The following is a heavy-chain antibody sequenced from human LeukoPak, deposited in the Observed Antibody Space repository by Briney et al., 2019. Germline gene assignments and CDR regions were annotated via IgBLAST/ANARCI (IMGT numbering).Heavy chain of an antibody. V-gene: IGHV3-30*04. Sequence: GGSLRLSCAASGFTFSSYAMHWVRQAPGKGLEWVAVISYDGSNKYYADSVKGRFTISRDNSKNTLYLQMNSLRAEGTAVYYCASNWNCDYWGQGTLVTVSS. CDR1: GFTFSSYA. CDR3: ASNWNCDY. J-gene: IGHJ4*02. CDR2: ISYDGSNK. D-gene: IGHD1-1*01.